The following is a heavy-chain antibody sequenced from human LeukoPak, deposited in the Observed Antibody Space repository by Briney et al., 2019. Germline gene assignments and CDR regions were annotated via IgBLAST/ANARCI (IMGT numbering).Heavy chain of an antibody. CDR1: GGSISSSSYY. V-gene: IGHV4-39*01. J-gene: IGHJ4*02. CDR3: ARLVGDYDY. CDR2: IYYSGGT. Sequence: SETLSLTCTVSGGSISSSSYYWGWIRQPPGKGLEWIGSIYYSGGTYYNPSLKSRVTISVDTSKNQFSLKLSSVTAADTAVYYCARLVGDYDYWGQGTLVTVSS. D-gene: IGHD4-17*01.